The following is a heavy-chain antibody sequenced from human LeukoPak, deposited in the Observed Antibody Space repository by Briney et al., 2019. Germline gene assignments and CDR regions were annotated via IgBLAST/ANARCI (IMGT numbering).Heavy chain of an antibody. J-gene: IGHJ4*02. D-gene: IGHD2-21*02. V-gene: IGHV3-66*01. CDR1: EFSVGSNY. CDR3: AKDQRFTA. CDR2: IYSGGST. Sequence: GSLRLSCAASEFSVGSNYMTWVRQAPGKGLEWVSLIYSGGSTYYADSVKGRFTISRDNSKNTLYLQMNSLRAEDTAVYYCAKDQRFTAGGQGTLVTVSS.